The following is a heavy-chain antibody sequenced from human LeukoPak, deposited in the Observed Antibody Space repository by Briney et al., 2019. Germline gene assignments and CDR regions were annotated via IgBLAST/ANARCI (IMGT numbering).Heavy chain of an antibody. V-gene: IGHV5-51*01. CDR2: IYPGDSDT. CDR3: ARHAVYYGSGNRAFDI. D-gene: IGHD3-10*01. Sequence: GESLKISCKASGDSFTNYWIAWVRQMPGKGLEWMGIIYPGDSDTRYSPSFQGQVTITADKSISTAYLQWSNLKASDTAMYYCARHAVYYGSGNRAFDIWGQGTMVTVSS. CDR1: GDSFTNYW. J-gene: IGHJ3*02.